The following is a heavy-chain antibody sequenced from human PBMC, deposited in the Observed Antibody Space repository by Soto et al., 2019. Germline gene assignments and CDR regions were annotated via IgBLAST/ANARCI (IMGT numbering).Heavy chain of an antibody. CDR3: VKGDYVVSPGVDIVQVVTRSFDI. CDR1: GFTFNNYA. CDR2: ISETGAGT. D-gene: IGHD5-12*01. J-gene: IGHJ3*02. V-gene: IGHV3-23*01. Sequence: GGSLRLSCAASGFTFNNYAMNWVRQAPGKGLEWVSSISETGAGTYYADSVKGRFTISRDNSKNMVFLQMDSLSAEDTAVYYCVKGDYVVSPGVDIVQVVTRSFDIWGQGTMVTVSS.